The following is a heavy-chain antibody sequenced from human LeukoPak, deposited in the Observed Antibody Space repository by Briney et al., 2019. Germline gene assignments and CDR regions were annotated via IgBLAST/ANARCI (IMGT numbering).Heavy chain of an antibody. Sequence: GGSLRLSCAASGFTFSSYAMSWVRQAPGKGLEWVSAISGSGGSTYYADSVKGRFTISRDNSKNTLYLQMNSLRAEDTAVYYCAASAAPSYYYYYMDVWGKGTTVTISS. CDR3: AASAAPSYYYYYMDV. V-gene: IGHV3-23*01. J-gene: IGHJ6*03. CDR1: GFTFSSYA. CDR2: ISGSGGST. D-gene: IGHD2-2*01.